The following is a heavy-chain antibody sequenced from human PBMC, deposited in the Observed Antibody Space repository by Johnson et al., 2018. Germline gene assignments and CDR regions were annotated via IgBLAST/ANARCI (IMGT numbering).Heavy chain of an antibody. V-gene: IGHV3-30-3*01. D-gene: IGHD1-1*01. J-gene: IGHJ4*02. Sequence: QVQLVESGGGVVQPEKSLRLSCAASGFTFRSYTMHWVRQAPGKGLEWVAVISSDGGTKYYADSVKGRFTISRDNSKNTLYLQMNSLRAEDTAVFFCSRGDNPETYYFDYWGQGTLVTVSS. CDR1: GFTFRSYT. CDR2: ISSDGGTK. CDR3: SRGDNPETYYFDY.